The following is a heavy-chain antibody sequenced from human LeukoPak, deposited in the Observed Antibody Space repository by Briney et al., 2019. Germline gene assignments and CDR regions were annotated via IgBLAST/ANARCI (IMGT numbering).Heavy chain of an antibody. CDR1: GFSFSDGW. J-gene: IGHJ4*02. CDR3: TTYGSGRKFDY. Sequence: PGGSHRLSCAVSGFSFSDGWMSWVRQTPGKGLEWVGRVESKTDGGTTDYAALVKGRFTISRDDSTNTLYLQMNSLKSEDTAVYYCTTYGSGRKFDYWGQGVLVTVSS. V-gene: IGHV3-15*04. D-gene: IGHD3-10*01. CDR2: VESKTDGGTT.